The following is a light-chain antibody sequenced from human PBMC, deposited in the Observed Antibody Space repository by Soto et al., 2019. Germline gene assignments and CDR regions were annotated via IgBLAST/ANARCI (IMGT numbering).Light chain of an antibody. J-gene: IGKJ3*01. Sequence: EIVMTQSPATLSVSPGERATLSCRASQSVGSDLAWYQQKPGQAPRLLIYAASTRATGVPARFSGSGSGTELTLTISSLQTEDFVVYYCQQYNDWPPTFGPGTKVDIK. CDR1: QSVGSD. V-gene: IGKV3-15*01. CDR3: QQYNDWPPT. CDR2: AAS.